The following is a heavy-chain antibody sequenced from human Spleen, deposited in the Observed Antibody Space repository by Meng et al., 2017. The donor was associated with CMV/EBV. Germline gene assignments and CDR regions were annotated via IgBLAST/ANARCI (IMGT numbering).Heavy chain of an antibody. D-gene: IGHD6-6*01. V-gene: IGHV1-8*01. J-gene: IGHJ6*02. Sequence: ASVKVSCKASGYTFTSYDINWVRQAPGQGLEWMGWGNPNSGNTGYAKKFQGRGTMTRNTSINTTYKELSSLRSENTAIYYCASQVLHSRASHFPYYYAMDVWGQGTTVTVSS. CDR1: GYTFTSYD. CDR2: GNPNSGNT. CDR3: ASQVLHSRASHFPYYYAMDV.